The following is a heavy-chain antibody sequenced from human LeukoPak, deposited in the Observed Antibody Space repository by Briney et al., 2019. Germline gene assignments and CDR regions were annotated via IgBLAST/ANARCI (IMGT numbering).Heavy chain of an antibody. J-gene: IGHJ2*01. CDR1: GGSISSYY. CDR3: ARENDAVTTWGDWYFDL. D-gene: IGHD4-17*01. V-gene: IGHV4-59*01. CDR2: IYYSGST. Sequence: PSETLSLTCTVSGGSISSYYWSWIRQPPGKGLEWIGYIYYSGSTNYNPSLKSRVTISVDTSKNQFSLKLSSVTAADTAVYYCARENDAVTTWGDWYFDLWGRGTLVTVSS.